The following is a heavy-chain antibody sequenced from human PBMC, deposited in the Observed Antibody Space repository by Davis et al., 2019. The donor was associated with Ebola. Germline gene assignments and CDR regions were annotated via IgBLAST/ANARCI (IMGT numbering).Heavy chain of an antibody. V-gene: IGHV3-23*01. CDR2: ISGSGGST. CDR3: AKDQFSTIEAGGGFDY. Sequence: GESLKISCTDSVITFSSYAMTWVRQAPGKGLEWVSAISGSGGSTYYADSVKGRFTISRDNSKNTLYLQMNSLRAEDTAVYYCAKDQFSTIEAGGGFDYWGQGTLVTVSS. J-gene: IGHJ4*02. CDR1: VITFSSYA. D-gene: IGHD2-8*02.